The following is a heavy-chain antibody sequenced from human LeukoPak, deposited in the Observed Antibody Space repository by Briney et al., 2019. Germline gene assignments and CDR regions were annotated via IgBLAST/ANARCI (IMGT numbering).Heavy chain of an antibody. J-gene: IGHJ4*02. Sequence: PGRSLRLSCAASGFTFSSYGMHWVRQAPGKGLEWVAVISYDGSNKYYADSVKGRFTISRDNSKNTLYLQMNSLRAEDTAVYYCAKPFAYSSSWYYFDYWGQGTLVTVPS. CDR3: AKPFAYSSSWYYFDY. V-gene: IGHV3-30*18. CDR2: ISYDGSNK. D-gene: IGHD6-13*01. CDR1: GFTFSSYG.